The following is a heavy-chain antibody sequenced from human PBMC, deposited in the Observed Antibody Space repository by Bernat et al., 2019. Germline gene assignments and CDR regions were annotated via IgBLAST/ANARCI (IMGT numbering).Heavy chain of an antibody. CDR2: IWYDGSNQ. CDR3: ARDISARRLDY. D-gene: IGHD6-6*01. V-gene: IGHV3-33*01. CDR1: GFTFRNHG. J-gene: IGHJ4*02. Sequence: QVQLVESGGGGVQPWESLRLSCAASGFTFRNHGMHWVRQAPGKGLEWVAVIWYDGSNQYYADSVMGRFTISRDNSKNTLYLQMNNLRDNDTAIYYCARDISARRLDYWGQGVLVTVSS.